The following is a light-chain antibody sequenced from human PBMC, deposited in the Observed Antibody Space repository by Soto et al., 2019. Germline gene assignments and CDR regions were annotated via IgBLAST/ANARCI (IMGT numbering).Light chain of an antibody. V-gene: IGKV2-30*02. Sequence: EVVGTQYQNSQPVTRGQAASISSKASQSLVRRDGNTYLSWCRQRPGQSPRGLIYKVSSREAGVPDRFSGSGSGTDFTLKISRVEAEDVGLYYCMQARLTPNTFGQGTRLAIK. CDR1: QSLVRRDGNTY. CDR3: MQARLTPNT. J-gene: IGKJ5*01. CDR2: KVS.